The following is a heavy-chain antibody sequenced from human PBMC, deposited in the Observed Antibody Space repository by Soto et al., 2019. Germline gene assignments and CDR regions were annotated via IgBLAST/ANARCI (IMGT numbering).Heavy chain of an antibody. CDR1: GFTFSNAW. CDR3: TTDSVGADPYYYYGMDV. Sequence: KLGGSLRLSCAASGFTFSNAWMSWVRQAPGKGLEWVGRIKSKTDGGTTDYAAPVKGRFTISRDDSKNTLYLQMNSLKTEDTAVYYCTTDSVGADPYYYYGMDVWGQGXTVTVSS. V-gene: IGHV3-15*01. CDR2: IKSKTDGGTT. J-gene: IGHJ6*02. D-gene: IGHD1-26*01.